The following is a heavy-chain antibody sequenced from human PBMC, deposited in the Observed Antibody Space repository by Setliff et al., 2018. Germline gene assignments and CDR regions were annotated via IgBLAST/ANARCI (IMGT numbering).Heavy chain of an antibody. Sequence: PSETLSLTCSVSGGSITSHYWSWIRQSPGKGLEWIGSIYYSGSTYYNPSLKSRVTIAVDTSKNQFSLKLSSVTAADTAVYYCARKKTVYWYYGMDVWGQGTTVTVSS. CDR1: GGSITSHY. CDR2: IYYSGST. D-gene: IGHD2-15*01. V-gene: IGHV4-59*04. CDR3: ARKKTVYWYYGMDV. J-gene: IGHJ6*02.